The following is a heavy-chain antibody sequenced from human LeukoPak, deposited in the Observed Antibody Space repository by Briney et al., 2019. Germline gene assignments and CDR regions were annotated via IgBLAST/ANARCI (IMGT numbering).Heavy chain of an antibody. CDR2: INPNSGGT. J-gene: IGHJ3*02. V-gene: IGHV1-2*02. CDR3: ASTTPYYYDSSGYPDAFDI. CDR1: GYTFTGYY. Sequence: ASVKVSCKASGYTFTGYYMHWVRQAPGQGLEWMGWINPNSGGTNYAQKFQGRVTMTRDTSISTAYMELSRLRSDDTAVYYCASTTPYYYDSSGYPDAFDIWGQGTMVTVSS. D-gene: IGHD3-22*01.